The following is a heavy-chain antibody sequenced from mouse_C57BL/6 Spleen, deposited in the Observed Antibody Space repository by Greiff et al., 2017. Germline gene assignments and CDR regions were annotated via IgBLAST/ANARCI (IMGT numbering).Heavy chain of an antibody. CDR1: GYTFTSYG. D-gene: IGHD2-1*01. CDR3: ASYLHYGNYAWFAY. V-gene: IGHV1-81*01. J-gene: IGHJ3*01. CDR2: IYPRSGNT. Sequence: VKLQQSGAELARPGASVKLSCKASGYTFTSYGISWVKQRTGQGLEWIGEIYPRSGNTYYNEKFKGKATLTADKSSSTAYMELRSLTSEDSAVYFCASYLHYGNYAWFAYWGQGTLVTVSA.